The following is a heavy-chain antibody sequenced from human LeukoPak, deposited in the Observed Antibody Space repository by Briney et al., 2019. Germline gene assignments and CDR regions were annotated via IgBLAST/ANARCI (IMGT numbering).Heavy chain of an antibody. CDR3: AKDFETQAPIAAAVGDAFDI. V-gene: IGHV3-23*01. Sequence: PGGSLRLSCAASGFTFSSYAMSWVRQAPGKGLEWVSGISSSGGSTHYADSVKGRFTISRDNSKNTLYLQTNSLRAEDTAVYYCAKDFETQAPIAAAVGDAFDIWGQGTMVTVSS. D-gene: IGHD6-13*01. J-gene: IGHJ3*02. CDR1: GFTFSSYA. CDR2: ISSSGGST.